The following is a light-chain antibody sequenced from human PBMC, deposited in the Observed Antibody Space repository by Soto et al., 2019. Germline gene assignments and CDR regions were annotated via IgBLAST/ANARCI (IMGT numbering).Light chain of an antibody. CDR3: RSYGSSSAIDVI. CDR1: SRDVGGYNY. J-gene: IGLJ2*01. CDR2: EVT. Sequence: QSVLAQPASVSGSPGQSITISCAGTSRDVGGYNYVSWYQQYPGKAPKLIIYEVTYRPSGVSNRFSGSKSGNTASLTISGLQAEDEADYYCRSYGSSSAIDVIFGGVTKLTVL. V-gene: IGLV2-14*01.